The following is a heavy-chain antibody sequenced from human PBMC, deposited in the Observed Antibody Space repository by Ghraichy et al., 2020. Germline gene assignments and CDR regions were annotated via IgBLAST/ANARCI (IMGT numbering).Heavy chain of an antibody. CDR1: GGSISSGDYY. D-gene: IGHD2-21*01. CDR2: IFYSGTT. CDR3: ATCGGDCYSSLNWFDP. V-gene: IGHV4-30-4*08. J-gene: IGHJ5*02. Sequence: LRLSCTVSGGSISSGDYYWSWIRQPPGKGLEWIGYIFYSGTTYYNPSLKSRVTISQDTSKNQFSLKLSSVTAADTAVYYCATCGGDCYSSLNWFDPWGQGTLVTVSS.